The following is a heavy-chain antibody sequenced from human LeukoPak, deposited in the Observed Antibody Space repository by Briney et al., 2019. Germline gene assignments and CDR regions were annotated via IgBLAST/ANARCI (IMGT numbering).Heavy chain of an antibody. J-gene: IGHJ3*02. D-gene: IGHD3-10*01. V-gene: IGHV4-34*01. CDR3: ARYRVTFTMVRGVLYDAFDI. CDR1: GGSFSGYY. CDR2: INHSGST. Sequence: SSETVSLTSAGYGGSFSGYYWSWLRQPPGHGLKWIGEINHSGSTNSNPSLKSRVNISVDTSKNQFSLKLSSVTAADTAVYYCARYRVTFTMVRGVLYDAFDIWGQGTMVTVSS.